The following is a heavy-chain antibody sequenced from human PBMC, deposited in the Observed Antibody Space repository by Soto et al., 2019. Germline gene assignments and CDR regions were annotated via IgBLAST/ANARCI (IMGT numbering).Heavy chain of an antibody. V-gene: IGHV4-4*07. Sequence: QVQLQGSGPGQVKPSETLSLTYTVSGDSISDYFYWSWIRQPAGKGLEWIGRIYTDGSTKYNPSLKTRVTLSLDESKNQLSLRLSSVTAADTAVYYFAREVRGGFTGIFDQWGRGSRVTVSS. CDR2: IYTDGST. CDR3: AREVRGGFTGIFDQ. CDR1: GDSISDYFY. J-gene: IGHJ4*02. D-gene: IGHD2-15*01.